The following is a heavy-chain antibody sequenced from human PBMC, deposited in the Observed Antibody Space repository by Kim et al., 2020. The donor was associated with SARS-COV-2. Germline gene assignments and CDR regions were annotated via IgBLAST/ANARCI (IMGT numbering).Heavy chain of an antibody. CDR2: ISGSGGST. Sequence: GGSLRLSCAASGFTFSSYAMSWVRQAPGKGLEWVSAISGSGGSTYYADSVKGRFTISRDKSKNTLYLQVNSLRAEDTAVYYCARSQGGSTDWGQGTLVTVSS. J-gene: IGHJ4*02. CDR1: GFTFSSYA. D-gene: IGHD3-16*01. CDR3: ARSQGGSTD. V-gene: IGHV3-23*01.